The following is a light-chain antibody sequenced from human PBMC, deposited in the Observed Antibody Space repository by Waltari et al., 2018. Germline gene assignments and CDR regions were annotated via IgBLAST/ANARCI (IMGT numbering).Light chain of an antibody. J-gene: IGKJ4*01. V-gene: IGKV3-11*01. CDR2: DAY. Sequence: EIVLTQSPATLSLSPGERATLSCRASETVFNYVAWSQQRPGQAPRLLSYDAYNRATRIPARFSGRGSGTDFALIISSLEPEDSALYYCQQRLTWPLTFGGGTKVEIK. CDR3: QQRLTWPLT. CDR1: ETVFNY.